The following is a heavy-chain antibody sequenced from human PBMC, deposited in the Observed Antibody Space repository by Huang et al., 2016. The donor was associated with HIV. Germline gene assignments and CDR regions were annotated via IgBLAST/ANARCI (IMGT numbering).Heavy chain of an antibody. CDR1: GCSITSSSYY. J-gene: IGHJ3*02. CDR2: SYYSGRT. V-gene: IGHV4-39*01. CDR3: ARHFSYYDSSGYTPWDAFDI. D-gene: IGHD3-22*01. Sequence: QLQLQGSGPGLVKPSETLSLTCPVSGCSITSSSYYWGWIRQPPGKRLEWGGSSYYSGRTDYNPSLKRRVTVSVDTSKNQCSLKLRSVTAADTAVYYCARHFSYYDSSGYTPWDAFDIWGQGTMVTVSS.